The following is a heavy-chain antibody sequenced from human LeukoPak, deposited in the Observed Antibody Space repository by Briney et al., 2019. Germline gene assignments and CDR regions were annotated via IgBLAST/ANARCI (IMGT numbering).Heavy chain of an antibody. D-gene: IGHD1-1*01. CDR1: GGSIGSYY. J-gene: IGHJ4*02. CDR3: ARVEARSSPYFDY. V-gene: IGHV4-59*01. Sequence: SETLSLTCTVSGGSIGSYYWSWIRQPPGKGLEWIGYIYYSGSTNYNPSLKSRVTISVDTSKNQFSLKLSSVTAADTAVYDCARVEARSSPYFDYWGQGTLVTVSS. CDR2: IYYSGST.